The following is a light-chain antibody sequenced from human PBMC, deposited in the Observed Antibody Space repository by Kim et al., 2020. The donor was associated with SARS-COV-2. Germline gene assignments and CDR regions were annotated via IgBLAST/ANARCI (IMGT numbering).Light chain of an antibody. V-gene: IGLV3-19*01. J-gene: IGLJ2*01. Sequence: VDLGQTASITCQGDSLRSYYATWYQQKPGQAPILVIYGKNNRPSGIPDRFSGSSSGNTASLTITGTQAGDEADYYCNSRDSNDNVVFGGGTKLTVL. CDR1: SLRSYY. CDR2: GKN. CDR3: NSRDSNDNVV.